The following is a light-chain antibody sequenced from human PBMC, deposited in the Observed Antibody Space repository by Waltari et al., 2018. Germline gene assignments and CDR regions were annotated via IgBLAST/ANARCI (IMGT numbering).Light chain of an antibody. Sequence: DIQMTQSPSSLSASVGDRFTITCRASQSISTYLNWYQHKPGKAPKLLIYAASSLQSCVPSRFSGRGSGTDFTLTISSLQPEDFATYYCQQSYSTFTWTFGQGTKVEIK. V-gene: IGKV1-39*01. CDR1: QSISTY. CDR2: AAS. J-gene: IGKJ1*01. CDR3: QQSYSTFTWT.